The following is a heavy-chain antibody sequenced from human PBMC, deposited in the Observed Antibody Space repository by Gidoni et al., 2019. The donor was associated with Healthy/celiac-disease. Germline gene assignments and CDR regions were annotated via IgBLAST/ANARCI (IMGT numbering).Heavy chain of an antibody. Sequence: EVQLVESGGGLVKPGGSLRLSCAASGFTLSSYSMNWVRQAPGKGLEWVSSISSSSSYIYYADSVKGRFTISRDNAKNSLYLQMNSLRAEDTAVYYCARDSSGSYYTADYWGQGTLVTVSS. CDR1: GFTLSSYS. V-gene: IGHV3-21*01. CDR2: ISSSSSYI. D-gene: IGHD1-26*01. CDR3: ARDSSGSYYTADY. J-gene: IGHJ4*02.